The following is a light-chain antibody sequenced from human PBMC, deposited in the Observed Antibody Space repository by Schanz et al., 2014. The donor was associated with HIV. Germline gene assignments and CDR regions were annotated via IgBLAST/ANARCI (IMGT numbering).Light chain of an antibody. J-gene: IGLJ2*01. CDR2: EVS. CDR1: SSDVGGYNY. Sequence: QSVLTQPASVSGSLGQSITISCTGTSSDVGGYNYVSWYQQHPGKAPKLLIYEVSKRPSGVPDRFSGSKSGTSASLAISGLQAEDEADYYCSSYTTSSTLVFGGGTKLTVL. CDR3: SSYTTSSTLV. V-gene: IGLV2-14*01.